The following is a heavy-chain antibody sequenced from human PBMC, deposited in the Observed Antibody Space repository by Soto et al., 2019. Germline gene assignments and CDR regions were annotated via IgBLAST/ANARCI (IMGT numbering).Heavy chain of an antibody. CDR1: GFTFSNAW. D-gene: IGHD3-22*01. CDR2: IKSKTDGGTT. CDR3: TTDLTYYYDSSGYYRLDY. V-gene: IGHV3-15*01. Sequence: AGGSLRLSCAASGFTFSNAWMSWVRQAPGKGLEWVGRIKSKTDGGTTDYAAPVKGRSTISRDDSKNTLYLQMNSLKTEDTAVYYCTTDLTYYYDSSGYYRLDYWGQGTLVTVSS. J-gene: IGHJ4*02.